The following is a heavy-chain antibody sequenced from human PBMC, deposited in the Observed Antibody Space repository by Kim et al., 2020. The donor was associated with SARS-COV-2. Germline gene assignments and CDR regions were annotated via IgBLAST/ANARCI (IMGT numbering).Heavy chain of an antibody. CDR2: INPSGGRT. CDR3: ARVVGATDDAFYI. CDR1: GYTFTSYY. V-gene: IGHV1-46*01. D-gene: IGHD1-26*01. J-gene: IGHJ3*02. Sequence: ASVKVSCKASGYTFTSYYMHWVRQAPGQGLEWMGIINPSGGRTSYAQKFQGRVTMTRDTSTSTVYMELSSLRSEDTAVYYCARVVGATDDAFYIWGQGTMVTVSS.